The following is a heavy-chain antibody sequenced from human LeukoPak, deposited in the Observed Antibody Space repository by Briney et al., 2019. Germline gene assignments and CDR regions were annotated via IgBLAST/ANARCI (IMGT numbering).Heavy chain of an antibody. Sequence: WGSLRLSCAASGFTFGSYAMYRVRQAPGKGLEWVSGIFGSGGSAYCADSVKGRFTISRDNSKNTVYLQMDSLRAEDTATYYCAKTTTGYSSGRYPAWPIDYWGQGTLVTVSS. CDR2: IFGSGGSA. D-gene: IGHD2-15*01. V-gene: IGHV3-23*01. J-gene: IGHJ4*02. CDR3: AKTTTGYSSGRYPAWPIDY. CDR1: GFTFGSYA.